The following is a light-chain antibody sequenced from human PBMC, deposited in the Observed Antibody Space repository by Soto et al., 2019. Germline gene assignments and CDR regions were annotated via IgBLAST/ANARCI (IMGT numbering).Light chain of an antibody. J-gene: IGKJ4*01. CDR3: QQRSNWPSLT. CDR2: GAS. CDR1: QTISNT. V-gene: IGKV3-11*01. Sequence: EVVMTQSPATLSVSPGDKVSLSCRANQTISNTLAWYQQKPGQAPRLLIYGASSRATGIPARFSGSGSETDFTLTISSLEPEDSAVYYCQQRSNWPSLTFGGGTKVDIK.